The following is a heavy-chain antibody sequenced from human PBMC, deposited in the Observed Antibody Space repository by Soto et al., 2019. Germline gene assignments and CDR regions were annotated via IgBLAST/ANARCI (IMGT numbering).Heavy chain of an antibody. CDR1: GGSISSYY. CDR2: NYYSGST. J-gene: IGHJ5*02. CDR3: ARAGGIAVAEWFVP. Sequence: PSETLSLTCTVSGGSISSYYWSWIRQPPGKGLEWIGYNYYSGSTNYNPSLKSRVTISVDTSKNQFSLKLSSVTAADTAVYYCARAGGIAVAEWFVPWDPGTLVTVSS. D-gene: IGHD6-19*01. V-gene: IGHV4-59*01.